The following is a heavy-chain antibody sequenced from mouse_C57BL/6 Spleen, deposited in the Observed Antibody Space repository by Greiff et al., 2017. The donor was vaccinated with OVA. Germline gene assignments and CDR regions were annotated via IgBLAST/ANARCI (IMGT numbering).Heavy chain of an antibody. Sequence: VQLQQSGAELVRPGASVTLSCKASGYTFTDYEMHWVKQTPVHGLEWIGAIDPETGGTVYTQKFKGKAILTADKSSSTAYMELRSLTSEDAAVYYCTRYYYGSSYALDYWGQGTSVTVSS. CDR1: GYTFTDYE. J-gene: IGHJ4*01. V-gene: IGHV1-15*01. CDR2: IDPETGGT. CDR3: TRYYYGSSYALDY. D-gene: IGHD1-1*01.